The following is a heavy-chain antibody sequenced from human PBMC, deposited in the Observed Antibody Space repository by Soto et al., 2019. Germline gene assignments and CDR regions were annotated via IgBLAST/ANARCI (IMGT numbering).Heavy chain of an antibody. V-gene: IGHV3-9*01. CDR2: ISWNSGSI. Sequence: SGGSLRLSCAASGFTFDDYAMHWVRQAPGKGLEWVSGISWNSGSIGYADSVKGRFTISRDNAKNSLYLQMNSLRAEDTALYYCAKDILGGSSSSAGYYYYGMDVWGQGTTVTVSS. J-gene: IGHJ6*02. CDR3: AKDILGGSSSSAGYYYYGMDV. D-gene: IGHD6-6*01. CDR1: GFTFDDYA.